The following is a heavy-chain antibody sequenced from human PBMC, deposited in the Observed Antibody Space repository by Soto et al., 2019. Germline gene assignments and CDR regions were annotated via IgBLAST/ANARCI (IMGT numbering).Heavy chain of an antibody. Sequence: QVQLVQSGAEVKKPGSSVKVSCKASGGTFSSYAISWVRQAPGQGLEWMGGIIPIFGTANYAQKFQGRVTITADKSTRTAYMELSSLRSEDTAVYYCASQVYCSSTSCYCIYYYYGMDVWGQGTTVTVSS. CDR1: GGTFSSYA. CDR2: IIPIFGTA. CDR3: ASQVYCSSTSCYCIYYYYGMDV. J-gene: IGHJ6*02. D-gene: IGHD2-2*01. V-gene: IGHV1-69*06.